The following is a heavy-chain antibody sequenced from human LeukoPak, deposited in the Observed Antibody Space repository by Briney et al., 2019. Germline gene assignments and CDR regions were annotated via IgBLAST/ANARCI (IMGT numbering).Heavy chain of an antibody. CDR1: GYSFTSYW. D-gene: IGHD3-22*01. Sequence: GESLKISCKGSGYSFTSYWMGGVRQMPGKGLEWMGIIYPGDSDTRYSPSFQGQVTISADKSISTAYLQWSSLKASDTAMYYCARSRKGYYYDSSGYYYEDYWGQGTLVTVSS. J-gene: IGHJ4*02. CDR2: IYPGDSDT. CDR3: ARSRKGYYYDSSGYYYEDY. V-gene: IGHV5-51*01.